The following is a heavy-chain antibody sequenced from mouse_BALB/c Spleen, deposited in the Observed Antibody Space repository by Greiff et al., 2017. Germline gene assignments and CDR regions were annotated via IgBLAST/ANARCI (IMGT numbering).Heavy chain of an antibody. Sequence: EVQGVESGGGLVKPGGSLKLSCAASGFTFSDYYMYWVRQTPEKRLEWVATISDGGSYTYYPDSVKGRFTISRDNAKNNLYLQMSSLKSEDTAMYYCARDSTTVVAPFAYWGQGTLVTVSA. CDR1: GFTFSDYY. CDR2: ISDGGSYT. D-gene: IGHD1-1*01. V-gene: IGHV5-4*02. CDR3: ARDSTTVVAPFAY. J-gene: IGHJ3*01.